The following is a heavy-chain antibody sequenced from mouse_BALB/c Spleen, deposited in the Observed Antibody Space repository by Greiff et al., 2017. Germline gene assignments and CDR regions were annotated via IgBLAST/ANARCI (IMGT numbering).Heavy chain of an antibody. J-gene: IGHJ3*01. CDR1: GYTFTSYY. D-gene: IGHD2-4*01. Sequence: QVQLQQPGAELVKPGASVKLSCKASGYTFTSYYMYWVKQRPGQGLEWIGGINPSNGGTNFNEKFKSKATLTVDKSSSTAYMQLSSLTSEDSAVYYCTRPGDYDGTPWFAYWGQGTLVTVSA. CDR2: INPSNGGT. V-gene: IGHV1S81*02. CDR3: TRPGDYDGTPWFAY.